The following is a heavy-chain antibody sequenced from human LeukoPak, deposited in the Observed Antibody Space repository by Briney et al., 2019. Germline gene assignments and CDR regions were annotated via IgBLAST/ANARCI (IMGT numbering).Heavy chain of an antibody. CDR3: ARVRGPSSGLDY. CDR1: GFTFSNAW. D-gene: IGHD2-15*01. CDR2: ISSSGSTI. V-gene: IGHV3-11*04. Sequence: GGSLRLSCAASGFTFSNAWMSWVRQAPGKGLEWVSYISSSGSTIYYADSVNGRFTISRDNAKNSLYLQMNSLRAEDTAVYYCARVRGPSSGLDYWGQGTLVTVSS. J-gene: IGHJ4*02.